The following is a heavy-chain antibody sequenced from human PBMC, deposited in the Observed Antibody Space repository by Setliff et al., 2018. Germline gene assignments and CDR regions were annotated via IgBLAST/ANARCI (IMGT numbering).Heavy chain of an antibody. Sequence: SVKVSCKTSGGTFSSSAFSWVRQAPAQGLEWIGRIIPLFGTTNFAQNLQDRVTITADQSTETVYIEISSLRYEDTAVYYCARGNMDVVAAGGKYSGLAFWGHGTTVTSP. CDR2: IIPLFGTT. CDR1: GGTFSSSA. CDR3: ARGNMDVVAAGGKYSGLAF. V-gene: IGHV1-69*13. D-gene: IGHD6-13*01. J-gene: IGHJ6*02.